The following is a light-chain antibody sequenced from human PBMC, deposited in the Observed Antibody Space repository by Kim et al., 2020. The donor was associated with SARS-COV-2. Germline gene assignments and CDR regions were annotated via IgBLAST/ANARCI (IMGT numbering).Light chain of an antibody. V-gene: IGLV3-27*01. Sequence: SVSPGQTARITWSGDVLAKKYVRWFQQKPGQAPVLVIYKDSERPSGIPERFSGSSSGTTVTLTISGAQVEDEADYYCYSAADNNLVFGGGTQLTVL. J-gene: IGLJ2*01. CDR1: VLAKKY. CDR3: YSAADNNLV. CDR2: KDS.